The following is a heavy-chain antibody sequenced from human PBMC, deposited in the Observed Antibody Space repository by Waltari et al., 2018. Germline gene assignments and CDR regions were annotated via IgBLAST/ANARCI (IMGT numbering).Heavy chain of an antibody. CDR3: AKGSRGYTNYFFDS. CDR2: ISGSGATP. V-gene: IGHV3-23*01. J-gene: IGHJ4*02. CDR1: GFSFMGFA. Sequence: EVQLLESAGGLVQPGEALRVSWAASGFSFMGFAMTWVRQAPGEGLECVASISGSGATPFYADSVKGRFTIVRDNSRDTVYLQMNSLRVDDSAVYYCAKGSRGYTNYFFDSWGQGTLVSVSS. D-gene: IGHD3-16*02.